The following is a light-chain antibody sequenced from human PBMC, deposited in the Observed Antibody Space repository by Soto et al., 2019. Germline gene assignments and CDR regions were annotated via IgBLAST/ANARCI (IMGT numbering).Light chain of an antibody. CDR2: GAS. CDR3: QQYNNCPPT. Sequence: EIVLTQSPSTLSVSPGARATISCRASQSVSSNLGWYQQKPGQAPRLLIYGASARDLGIPARFSGSVSGTEFTLTITSLQSEDFAVYYCQQYNNCPPTFGQGTKVDIK. CDR1: QSVSSN. V-gene: IGKV3-15*01. J-gene: IGKJ1*01.